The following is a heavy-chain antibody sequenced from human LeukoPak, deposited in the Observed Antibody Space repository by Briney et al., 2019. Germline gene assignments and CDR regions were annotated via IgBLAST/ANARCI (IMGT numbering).Heavy chain of an antibody. J-gene: IGHJ6*03. CDR3: TTYVGAYSNWGDYYYYYMDV. D-gene: IGHD4-11*01. CDR2: IKSKTDGGTT. Sequence: PGGSLRLSCAASGFTFSSYWMHWVRQAPGKGLEWVGRIKSKTDGGTTDYAAPVKGRFTISREDSKNTLYLQMNSLKTEDTAVYYCTTYVGAYSNWGDYYYYYMDVWGKGTTVTVSS. V-gene: IGHV3-15*01. CDR1: GFTFSSYW.